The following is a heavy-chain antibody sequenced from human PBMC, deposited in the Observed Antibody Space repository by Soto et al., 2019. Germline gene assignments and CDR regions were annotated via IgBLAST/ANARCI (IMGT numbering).Heavy chain of an antibody. V-gene: IGHV3-64*04. CDR2: ISTNGGST. CDR1: GFTFSSYA. CDR3: ARASPQPEPYDFDY. J-gene: IGHJ4*02. Sequence: GGSLRLSCSASGFTFSSYAMHWVRQAPGKGLEYVSSISTNGGSTHYADSVKGRFTISRDNSKNTLYLQMNSLRAEDTAVYYSARASPQPEPYDFDYWGQGTLVTVSS. D-gene: IGHD3-16*01.